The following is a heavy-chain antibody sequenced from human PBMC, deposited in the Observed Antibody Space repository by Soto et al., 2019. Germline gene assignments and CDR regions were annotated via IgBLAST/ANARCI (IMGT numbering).Heavy chain of an antibody. CDR1: GFSFSYFA. Sequence: EVQLLESGGSLVHPGGSLRLSCAASGFSFSYFAMSWVRQAPGKGLEWVAAISGSGGNTYYADSVKGRFTISRDNSKNTLFLQMNGLRDEDTAVYSCAKARGGSGWSTLDHWGQGTLVTVSS. CDR2: ISGSGGNT. CDR3: AKARGGSGWSTLDH. J-gene: IGHJ4*02. D-gene: IGHD6-19*01. V-gene: IGHV3-23*01.